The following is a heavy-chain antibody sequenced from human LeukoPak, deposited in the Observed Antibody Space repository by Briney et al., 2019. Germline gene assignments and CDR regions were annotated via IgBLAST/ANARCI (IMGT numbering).Heavy chain of an antibody. CDR1: GFTFSSYA. Sequence: PGGSLRLSCAASGFTFSSYAMHWVRQAPGKGLEYVSAISSNGGSTYYANSVKGRFTISRDNSKDTLYLQMGSLRAEDMAVYYCARDLSVAVAGFTFDYWGQGPLVTVSS. V-gene: IGHV3-64*01. CDR3: ARDLSVAVAGFTFDY. D-gene: IGHD6-19*01. CDR2: ISSNGGST. J-gene: IGHJ4*02.